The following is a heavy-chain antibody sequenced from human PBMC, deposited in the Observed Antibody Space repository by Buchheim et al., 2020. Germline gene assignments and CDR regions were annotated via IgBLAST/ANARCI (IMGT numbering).Heavy chain of an antibody. D-gene: IGHD2-15*01. J-gene: IGHJ6*03. V-gene: IGHV4-30-2*01. Sequence: QLQLQESGSGLVKPSQTLSLTCAVSGGSISSGGYSWSWIRQPPGKGLEWIGYIYHSGSTYYNPSLKSRVTISVDTSKNQFSLKLSSVTAADTAVYYCARAGPPIPAAHYYYYMDVWGKGTT. CDR3: ARAGPPIPAAHYYYYMDV. CDR2: IYHSGST. CDR1: GGSISSGGYS.